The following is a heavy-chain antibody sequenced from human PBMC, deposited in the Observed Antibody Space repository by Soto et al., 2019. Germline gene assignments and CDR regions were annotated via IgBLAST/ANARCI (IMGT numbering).Heavy chain of an antibody. J-gene: IGHJ6*02. CDR2: IIPIFGTA. CDR1: GGTFSSYA. CDR3: ARSEGAYCGGDCYPYYYYYYGMDV. D-gene: IGHD2-21*02. Sequence: QVQLVQSGAEVKKPGSSVKVSCKASGGTFSSYAISWVRQAPGQGLEWMGGIIPIFGTANYAQKFQGRVTIPADESTSTAYMELSSLRSEDTAVYYCARSEGAYCGGDCYPYYYYYYGMDVWGQGTTVTVSS. V-gene: IGHV1-69*01.